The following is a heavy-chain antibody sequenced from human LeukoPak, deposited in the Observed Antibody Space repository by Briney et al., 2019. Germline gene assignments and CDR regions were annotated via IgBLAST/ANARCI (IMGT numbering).Heavy chain of an antibody. V-gene: IGHV1-46*01. Sequence: ASVKVSCKAFGYTFTSNYMHWVRQAPGQGPEWMGVISPSGGSTTYAQKFQGRVTMTRNTSISTAYMELSSLRSEDTAVYYCLGGFRDYWGQGTLVTVSS. CDR3: LGGFRDY. CDR1: GYTFTSNY. CDR2: ISPSGGST. D-gene: IGHD3-16*01. J-gene: IGHJ4*02.